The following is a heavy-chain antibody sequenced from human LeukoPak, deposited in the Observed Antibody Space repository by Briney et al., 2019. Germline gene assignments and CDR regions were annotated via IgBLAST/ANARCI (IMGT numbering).Heavy chain of an antibody. CDR3: ASSGWYLGWFDP. CDR2: IYYGGST. CDR1: GGSISSYY. J-gene: IGHJ5*02. Sequence: PSETLSLTCTVSGGSISSYYWSWIRQPPGKGLEWIGYIYYGGSTNYNPSLKSRVTISVDTSKNQFSLKLSSVTAADTAVYYCASSGWYLGWFDPWGQGTLVTVSS. D-gene: IGHD6-19*01. V-gene: IGHV4-59*08.